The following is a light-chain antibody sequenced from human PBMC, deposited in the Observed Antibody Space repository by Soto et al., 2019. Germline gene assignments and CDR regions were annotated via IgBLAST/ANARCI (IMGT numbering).Light chain of an antibody. V-gene: IGKV3-11*01. CDR3: QQRSNWPLT. J-gene: IGKJ4*01. CDR1: QSVSSY. CDR2: DAS. Sequence: EIVLTQSPATLSLSPGERATLSCRASQSVSSYLAWDQQKPGQAPRLLIYDASNRATGIPARFSGSGSGTDFTLTISSLEPEDFAVYYCQQRSNWPLTFVGGTKVESK.